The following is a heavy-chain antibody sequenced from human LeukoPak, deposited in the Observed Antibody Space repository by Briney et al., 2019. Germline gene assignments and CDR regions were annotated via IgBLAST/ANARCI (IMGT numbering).Heavy chain of an antibody. CDR2: IRGSGGST. V-gene: IGHV3-23*01. D-gene: IGHD3-22*01. Sequence: PGGSLRLSCAASGFTFSSYAMSWVRQAPGKGLEWVSAIRGSGGSTYYADSVKGRFTISRDNSKNTLYLQMNSLRAEDTAVYYCGKGAPGYYDSSGYFFETYYFDYWGQGTLVTVSS. J-gene: IGHJ4*02. CDR1: GFTFSSYA. CDR3: GKGAPGYYDSSGYFFETYYFDY.